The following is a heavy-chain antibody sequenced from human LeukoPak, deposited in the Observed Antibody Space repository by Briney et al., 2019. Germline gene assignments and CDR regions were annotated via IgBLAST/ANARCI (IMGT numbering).Heavy chain of an antibody. CDR3: TRVVGYCSSTSCPLTYDAFDI. CDR1: GYTFDVYA. D-gene: IGHD2-2*01. CDR2: IRSRAYGGST. Sequence: GGSLRLSCTASGYTFDVYAMSWFRDAPGGGVEGVGFIRSRAYGGSTGYAACVKGRFTISRDDSKIIAYLQMNSLKTEDTAVYYCTRVVGYCSSTSCPLTYDAFDIWGQGTIVTVSS. J-gene: IGHJ3*02. V-gene: IGHV3-49*03.